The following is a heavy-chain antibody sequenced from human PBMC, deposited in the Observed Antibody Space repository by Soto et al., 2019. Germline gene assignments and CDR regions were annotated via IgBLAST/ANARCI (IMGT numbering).Heavy chain of an antibody. CDR2: INHSGST. CDR3: AAAAGTGAKDETGIAVAGTAD. J-gene: IGHJ4*02. Sequence: SETLSLTCAVYGGSFSVYYWSWIRHPPGKGLEWIGEINHSGSTNYNPSLKSRVTISVDTSKNQFSLKLSSVTAADTAVYYCAAAAGTGAKDETGIAVAGTADWGQGTLVTVSS. V-gene: IGHV4-34*01. D-gene: IGHD6-19*01. CDR1: GGSFSVYY.